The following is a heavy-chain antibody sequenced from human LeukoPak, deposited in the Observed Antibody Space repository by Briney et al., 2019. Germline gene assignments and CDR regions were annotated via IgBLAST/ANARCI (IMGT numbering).Heavy chain of an antibody. V-gene: IGHV4-30-2*06. CDR3: AREGSDSSGSFDY. CDR1: CGSISSGSFY. Sequence: SETLSLTCTVSCGSISSGSFYWSWVRQSAGKGLEWIGYIYHSGSTYYNPSLKSRVTISVDRSKNQFSLKLSSVTAADTAVYYCAREGSDSSGSFDYWGQGTLVTVSS. D-gene: IGHD3-22*01. CDR2: IYHSGST. J-gene: IGHJ4*02.